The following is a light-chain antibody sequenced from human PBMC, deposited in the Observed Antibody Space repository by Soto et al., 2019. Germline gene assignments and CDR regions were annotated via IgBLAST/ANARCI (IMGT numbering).Light chain of an antibody. V-gene: IGKV1-5*03. J-gene: IGKJ1*01. CDR3: QHYYHGSPWS. CDR1: QNINNR. CDR2: WAS. Sequence: DIQMTQSPSTLSASVGDRVMITCRASQNINNRLDWYQQKPGKSPKLLVYWASTLESGVPSRFSGSGSGTEFSLFISGMQRHDFFTYYCQHYYHGSPWSFGQGTKVEV.